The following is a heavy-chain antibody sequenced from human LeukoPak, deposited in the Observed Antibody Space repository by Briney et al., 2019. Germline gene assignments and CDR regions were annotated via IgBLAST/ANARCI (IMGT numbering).Heavy chain of an antibody. V-gene: IGHV4-34*01. J-gene: IGHJ4*02. CDR2: INHSGST. CDR3: ARLRRLGPFDY. D-gene: IGHD3-9*01. CDR1: GGSFSGYY. Sequence: SETLSLTCAVYGGSFSGYYWSWIRQPPGKGLEWIGEINHSGSTNYNPSLKSRVTISVDTSKNQFSLKLSSVTAADTAVYYCARLRRLGPFDYWGQGTLVTVSS.